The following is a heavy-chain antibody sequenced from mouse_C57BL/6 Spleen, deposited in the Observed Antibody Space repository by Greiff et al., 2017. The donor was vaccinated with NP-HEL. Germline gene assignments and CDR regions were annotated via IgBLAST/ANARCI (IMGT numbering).Heavy chain of an antibody. D-gene: IGHD2-5*01. V-gene: IGHV1-82*01. Sequence: QVQLKQSGPELVKPGASVKISCKASGYAFSSSWMNWVKQRPGKGLEWIGGIYPGDGDTNYNGKFKGKATLTADKSSSTAYMQLSSLTSEDSAVYFCALTGSNYDYAMDYWGQGTSVTVSS. CDR1: GYAFSSSW. CDR2: IYPGDGDT. CDR3: ALTGSNYDYAMDY. J-gene: IGHJ4*01.